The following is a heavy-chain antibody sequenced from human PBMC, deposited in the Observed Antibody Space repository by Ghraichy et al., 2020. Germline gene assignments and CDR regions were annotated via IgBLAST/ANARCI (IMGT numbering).Heavy chain of an antibody. J-gene: IGHJ4*02. CDR3: AKSSKVRFLEWLFAGPFDY. Sequence: GESLNISCAASGFTFSSYAMSWVRQAPGKGLEWVSAISGSGGSTYYADSVKGRFTISRDNSKNTLYLQMSSLRAEDTAVYYCAKSSKVRFLEWLFAGPFDYWGQGTLVTVSS. CDR2: ISGSGGST. V-gene: IGHV3-23*01. D-gene: IGHD3-3*01. CDR1: GFTFSSYA.